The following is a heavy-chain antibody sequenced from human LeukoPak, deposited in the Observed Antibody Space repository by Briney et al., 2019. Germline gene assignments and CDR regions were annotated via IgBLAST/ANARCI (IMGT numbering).Heavy chain of an antibody. J-gene: IGHJ4*02. Sequence: PSQTLSLTCTVSGGSISSGGYYWSWIRQPPGKGLEWIGYIYHSGSTYYNPSLKSRVTISVDRSKNQFSLKLSSVTAADTAVYYCARDSLSGPGYYDSSGVDYWGQGTLVTVSS. CDR1: GGSISSGGYY. V-gene: IGHV4-30-2*01. D-gene: IGHD3-22*01. CDR2: IYHSGST. CDR3: ARDSLSGPGYYDSSGVDY.